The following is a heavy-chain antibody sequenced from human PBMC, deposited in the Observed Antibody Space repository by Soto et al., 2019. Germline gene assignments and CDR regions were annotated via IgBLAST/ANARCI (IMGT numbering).Heavy chain of an antibody. CDR1: GGTFSSYT. V-gene: IGHV1-69*02. Sequence: QVQLVQSGAEVKKPGSSVKVSCKASGGTFSSYTISWVRQAPGQGLEWMGRIIPILGIANYAQKFQGRVTITADKSTSTADMELSSLRSDDTAAYYCASQPIAVARTGPMDVWGQGTTVTVSS. J-gene: IGHJ6*02. CDR3: ASQPIAVARTGPMDV. CDR2: IIPILGIA. D-gene: IGHD6-19*01.